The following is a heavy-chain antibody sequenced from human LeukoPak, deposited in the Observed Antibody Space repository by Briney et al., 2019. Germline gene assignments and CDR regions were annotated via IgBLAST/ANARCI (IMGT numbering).Heavy chain of an antibody. Sequence: PGRSLRLSCAASGFTFSSYGMHWVRQALGKGLEWVAVIWYDGSNKYYADSVKGRFTISRDNSKNTLYLQMNSLRAEDTAVYYCAKWHGSWFDPWGQGTLVTVSS. J-gene: IGHJ5*02. CDR3: AKWHGSWFDP. CDR2: IWYDGSNK. D-gene: IGHD1-14*01. V-gene: IGHV3-33*06. CDR1: GFTFSSYG.